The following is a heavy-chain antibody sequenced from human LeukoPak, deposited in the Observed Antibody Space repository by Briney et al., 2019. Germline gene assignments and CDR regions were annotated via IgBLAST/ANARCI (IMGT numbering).Heavy chain of an antibody. CDR2: MNHNSSNQ. V-gene: IGHV1-8*01. D-gene: IGHD1-26*01. CDR1: GYTFTSYD. J-gene: IGHJ4*02. CDR3: AGGHSGRYFDY. Sequence: GASVKLSWKASGYTFTSYDINWVRQATGQGREWMGKMNHNSSNQGYVQQVQGRVTMTRNNPKSTVYMEMSSLRAEDTAVYYCAGGHSGRYFDYWGQGTLVTVSS.